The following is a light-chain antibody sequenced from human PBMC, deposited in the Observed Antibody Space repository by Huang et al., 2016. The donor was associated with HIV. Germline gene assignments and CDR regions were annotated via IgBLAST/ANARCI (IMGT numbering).Light chain of an antibody. Sequence: IQLTQSPFALSASVGDRVTIICLASEGISNYLAWYQQKPGKAPKLLIYGASTLQAGVPSRFAGSGSGTDFALTISSLQPEDFATYYCQYVNSFPITFGQGTRLDIK. J-gene: IGKJ5*01. V-gene: IGKV1-9*01. CDR3: QYVNSFPIT. CDR1: EGISNY. CDR2: GAS.